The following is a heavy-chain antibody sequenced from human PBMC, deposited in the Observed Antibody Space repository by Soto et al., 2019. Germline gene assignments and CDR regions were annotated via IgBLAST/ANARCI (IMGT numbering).Heavy chain of an antibody. J-gene: IGHJ3*01. CDR3: ARDRSGPGNWNYDTFDL. D-gene: IGHD1-7*01. CDR2: FIPMFGTA. Sequence: QVQLVQSGAEVKKPGSSLKVSCRASGGTFSSLGISWVRQGPRQGLEWLGGFIPMFGTANYPLKFQGRVTLSANDSTSTAYMELSSLTSEDKAMYFCARDRSGPGNWNYDTFDLWGQGTMVTVSS. V-gene: IGHV1-69*01. CDR1: GGTFSSLG.